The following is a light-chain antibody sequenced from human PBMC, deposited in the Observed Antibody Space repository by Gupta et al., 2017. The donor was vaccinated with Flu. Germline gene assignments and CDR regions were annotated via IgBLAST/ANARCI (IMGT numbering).Light chain of an antibody. CDR3: PLSASSTQT. CDR1: QSVSSSY. J-gene: IGKJ4*01. CDR2: GAS. V-gene: IGKV3-20*01. Sequence: GTLAWSPGERATLFCTSSQSVSSSYLHWYQQKPGQAPRLLIYGASSRATGIADRFSGSGSGPDFTLTISRLEHEDFAVYYSPLSASSTQTFGG.